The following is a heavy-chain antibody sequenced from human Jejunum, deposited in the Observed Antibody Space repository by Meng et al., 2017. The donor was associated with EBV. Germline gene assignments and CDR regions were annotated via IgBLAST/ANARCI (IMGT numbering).Heavy chain of an antibody. CDR2: VFNSGSS. D-gene: IGHD3-10*01. CDR1: GASISDYN. J-gene: IGHJ4*02. CDR3: ARDRGTAREFDI. Sequence: QVQRQQGGPGLVKPSETLSLTCTVSGASISDYNWSWIRQSPGKGLEWIGFVFNSGSSNYNPSLRSRVAMSLDTSRNKFSLKLNSVTAADTAVYYCARDRGTAREFDIWGQGTLVTVSS. V-gene: IGHV4-59*01.